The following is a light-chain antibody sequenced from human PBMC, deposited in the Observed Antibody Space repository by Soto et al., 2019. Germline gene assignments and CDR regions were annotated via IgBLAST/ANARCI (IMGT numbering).Light chain of an antibody. CDR2: AAS. Sequence: DIQTTQSPSSLSASVGDRVTLTCRASQTISGYLNWYQQKPGKAPELLIYAASYLGNGVPSRFSGSGSGTDFTLTISSLKNEDFATYYCQQRYTSPPTFGQGTKVDIK. CDR3: QQRYTSPPT. CDR1: QTISGY. J-gene: IGKJ1*01. V-gene: IGKV1-39*01.